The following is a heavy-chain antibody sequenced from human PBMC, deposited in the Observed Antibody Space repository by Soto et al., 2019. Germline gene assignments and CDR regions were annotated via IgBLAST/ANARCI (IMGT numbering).Heavy chain of an antibody. CDR1: GYDFTTYG. J-gene: IGHJ4*02. CDR2: ISAHNGNP. V-gene: IGHV1-18*01. CDR3: ARGRYGDY. D-gene: IGHD4-17*01. Sequence: QVHLVQSGAEVKNPGASVKVSCKGSGYDFTTYGITWVRQAPGQGLEWMAWISAHNGNPNYAPNLQGRATVTRDTSTSTAYIELRSLRSDDTAVYYCARGRYGDYWGQGALVTVSS.